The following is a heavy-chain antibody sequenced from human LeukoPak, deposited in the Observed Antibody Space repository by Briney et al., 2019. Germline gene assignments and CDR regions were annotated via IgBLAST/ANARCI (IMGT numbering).Heavy chain of an antibody. CDR3: AREFLAAAGTPGPFDP. CDR1: GFTFSSYS. D-gene: IGHD6-13*01. Sequence: GGSLRLSCAASGFTFSSYSMNWVRQAPGKGLEWVSSISSSSSYIYYADSVKGRFTISRDNAKNSLYLQMNSLRAEDTVVYYCAREFLAAAGTPGPFDPWGQGTLVTVSS. V-gene: IGHV3-21*01. J-gene: IGHJ5*02. CDR2: ISSSSSYI.